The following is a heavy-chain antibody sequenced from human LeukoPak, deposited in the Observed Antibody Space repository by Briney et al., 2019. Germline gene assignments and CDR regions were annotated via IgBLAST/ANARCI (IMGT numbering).Heavy chain of an antibody. V-gene: IGHV3-23*01. J-gene: IGHJ4*02. CDR3: AKDRDGGTNTRAKGFDY. CDR1: GLTFSSFA. D-gene: IGHD1-7*01. Sequence: GGSLRLSCAAPGLTFSSFAMSSVRQAPGKGLEWVSAISASGGTTYSADSVRGRFTISRDNSKNMLYLQVNSLRVEDTAVYYCAKDRDGGTNTRAKGFDYWGQGTLVTVSS. CDR2: ISASGGTT.